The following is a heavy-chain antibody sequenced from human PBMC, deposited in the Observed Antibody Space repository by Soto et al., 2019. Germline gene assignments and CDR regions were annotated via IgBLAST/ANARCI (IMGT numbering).Heavy chain of an antibody. Sequence: ASVKVSCKASGGTFSSYAISWVRQAPGQGLEWMGWINPNSGGTNYAQKFQGRVTMTRDTSTSTAYVELRSLRSDDTAVYYCARDGVPKSSGFFPFDYWGHGTLVPVSS. V-gene: IGHV1-2*02. CDR2: INPNSGGT. CDR1: GGTFSSYA. CDR3: ARDGVPKSSGFFPFDY. D-gene: IGHD3-22*01. J-gene: IGHJ4*01.